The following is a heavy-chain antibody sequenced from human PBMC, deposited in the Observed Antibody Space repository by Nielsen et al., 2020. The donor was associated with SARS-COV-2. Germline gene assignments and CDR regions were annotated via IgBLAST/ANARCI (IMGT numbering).Heavy chain of an antibody. CDR2: IYYSGST. CDR1: GGSISSSSYY. CDR3: ARAGYNMEYNWFDP. Sequence: SETLSLTCTVSGGSISSSSYYWGWIRQPPGKGLEWIGSIYYSGSTYYNPSLKSRVTISVDTSKNQFSLKLSSVTAADTAVYYCARAGYNMEYNWFDPWGQGTLATVSS. D-gene: IGHD5-24*01. V-gene: IGHV4-39*01. J-gene: IGHJ5*02.